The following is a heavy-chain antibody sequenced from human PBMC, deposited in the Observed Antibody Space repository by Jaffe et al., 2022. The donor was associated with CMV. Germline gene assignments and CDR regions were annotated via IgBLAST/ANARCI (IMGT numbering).Heavy chain of an antibody. CDR2: IKSKTDGGTT. Sequence: EVQLVESGGGLVKPGGSLRLSCAASGFTFSNAWMSWVRQAPGKGLEWVGRIKSKTDGGTTDYAAPVKGRFTISRDDSKNTLYLQMNSLKTEDTAVYYCTTEKYYDFWSGYYNYYYYGMDVWGQGTTVTVSS. CDR1: GFTFSNAW. V-gene: IGHV3-15*01. J-gene: IGHJ6*02. D-gene: IGHD3-3*01. CDR3: TTEKYYDFWSGYYNYYYYGMDV.